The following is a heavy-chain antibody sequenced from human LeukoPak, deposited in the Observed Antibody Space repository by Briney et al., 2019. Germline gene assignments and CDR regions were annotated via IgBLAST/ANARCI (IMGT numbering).Heavy chain of an antibody. J-gene: IGHJ4*02. CDR3: AAGYSSSWYSNY. CDR1: GFTFTSSA. CDR2: IVVGSGNT. D-gene: IGHD6-13*01. V-gene: IGHV1-58*01. Sequence: SVKVSCKASGFTFTSSAVQWVRQARGQRLEWIGWIVVGSGNTNYAQKFQERVTITRDMSTSTAYMELSSLRSEDTAVYYCAAGYSSSWYSNYWGQGTLVTVSS.